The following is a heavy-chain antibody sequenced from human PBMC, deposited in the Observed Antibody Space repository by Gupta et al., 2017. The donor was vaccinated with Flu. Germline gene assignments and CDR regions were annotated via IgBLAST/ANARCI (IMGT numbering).Heavy chain of an antibody. CDR1: GGSFSGYY. Sequence: QVQLQQWGAGPLKPSETLSLTCAGYGGSFSGYYYNWIRQHPGKGLEWIWEISHSGSPNYNPSRKRRVTISVDTSKNQFSLKLSFVTAADTAVYYCARRGTVVGVVPAMDYWGQGTLVTVSS. CDR2: ISHSGSP. V-gene: IGHV4-34*01. CDR3: ARRGTVVGVVPAMDY. J-gene: IGHJ4*02. D-gene: IGHD3-3*01.